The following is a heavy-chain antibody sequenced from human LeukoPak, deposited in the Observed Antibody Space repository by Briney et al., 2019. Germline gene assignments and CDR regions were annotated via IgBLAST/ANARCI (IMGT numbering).Heavy chain of an antibody. V-gene: IGHV1-18*01. Sequence: ASVKVSCKASGYTFTSYGISWVRQTPGQGLEWMGWISAYNGNTKYVQKLQGRVTMTPDSSTSTAYMELRSLTSDGTAVYYCARWYCGGGSCYSYYYGMDVWGQGTTVTVSS. CDR3: ARWYCGGGSCYSYYYGMDV. J-gene: IGHJ6*02. D-gene: IGHD2-15*01. CDR1: GYTFTSYG. CDR2: ISAYNGNT.